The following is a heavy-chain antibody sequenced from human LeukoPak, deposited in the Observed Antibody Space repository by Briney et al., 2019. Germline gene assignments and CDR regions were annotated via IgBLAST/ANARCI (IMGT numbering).Heavy chain of an antibody. V-gene: IGHV3-48*01. Sequence: GGSLTLSCEASGFTFSSYSMNWVRQAPGKGLEWISYISTSTTTIYYANSVKGRFTTSRDNAKKSLYLQMNSLRVEDTGVYYCASWGEGALDNWGQGTLVTVSS. CDR1: GFTFSSYS. CDR3: ASWGEGALDN. D-gene: IGHD1-26*01. J-gene: IGHJ4*02. CDR2: ISTSTTTI.